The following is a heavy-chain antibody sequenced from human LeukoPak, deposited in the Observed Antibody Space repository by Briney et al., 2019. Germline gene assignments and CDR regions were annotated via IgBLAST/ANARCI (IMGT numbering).Heavy chain of an antibody. Sequence: PGGSLRLSCAASGFTFSSYAMHWVRQAPGKGLEWVAVISYDGSNKYYADSVKGRFTISRDNSKNTLYLQMNSLRAGGTAVYYCARDGVASFDYWGQGTLVTVSS. D-gene: IGHD3-3*01. J-gene: IGHJ4*02. CDR1: GFTFSSYA. CDR2: ISYDGSNK. V-gene: IGHV3-30*04. CDR3: ARDGVASFDY.